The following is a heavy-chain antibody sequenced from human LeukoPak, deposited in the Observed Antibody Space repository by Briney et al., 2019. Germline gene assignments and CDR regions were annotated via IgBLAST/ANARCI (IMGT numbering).Heavy chain of an antibody. D-gene: IGHD2-15*01. Sequence: GASVKVSCKASGYTFTSYGVSWVRQAPGQGLEWMGWITAYNGNTKYAQKVQGRVTMTTDTSTSTAYMELRSLGSDDTAVYYCARDHCSGGSCYYYYGMDVWGQGTTVTVSS. CDR1: GYTFTSYG. J-gene: IGHJ6*02. CDR2: ITAYNGNT. CDR3: ARDHCSGGSCYYYYGMDV. V-gene: IGHV1-18*01.